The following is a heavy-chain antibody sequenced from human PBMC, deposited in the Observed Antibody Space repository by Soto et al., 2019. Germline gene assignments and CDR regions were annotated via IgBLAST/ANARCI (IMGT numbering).Heavy chain of an antibody. CDR1: GFTVSSNF. CDR2: IYMGGST. D-gene: IGHD3-16*02. CDR3: TRGPEQSRAVGYPFDI. Sequence: EVQLVESGGGLVQPGGSLRLSCAASGFTVSSNFMTWVRQPPEKGLEWVSAIYMGGSTYYANSVKGRFTISRDNSNNTLYLQMNSLRAEDTAVYYCTRGPEQSRAVGYPFDIWGQGTMVTVSS. V-gene: IGHV3-66*01. J-gene: IGHJ3*02.